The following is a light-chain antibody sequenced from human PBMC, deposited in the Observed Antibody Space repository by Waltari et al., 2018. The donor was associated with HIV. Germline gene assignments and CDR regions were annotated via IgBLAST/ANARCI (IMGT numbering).Light chain of an antibody. CDR1: QNLFYSSNNKDY. V-gene: IGKV4-1*01. CDR2: WAS. CDR3: HQYFGPPLT. J-gene: IGKJ4*01. Sequence: IVMTQSPDSLAVSLRERATINCKSSQNLFYSSNNKDYLAWYQQKPGQPPKLLIYWASTRESGVPDRFSGSGSGTDFTLAISSLQAEDVETYYCHQYFGPPLTFGGGTKVEIK.